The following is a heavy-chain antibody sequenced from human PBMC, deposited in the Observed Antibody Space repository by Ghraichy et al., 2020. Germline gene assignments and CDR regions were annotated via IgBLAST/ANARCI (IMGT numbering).Heavy chain of an antibody. Sequence: SETLSLTCTVSGGSISSYYWSWIRQPPGKGLEWIGYIYTSGSTNYNPSLKSRVTISVDTSKNQFSLKLSSVTAADTAVYYCASSMGRAWGLDYWGQGTLVTVSS. CDR2: IYTSGST. CDR1: GGSISSYY. V-gene: IGHV4-4*09. D-gene: IGHD3-10*01. J-gene: IGHJ4*02. CDR3: ASSMGRAWGLDY.